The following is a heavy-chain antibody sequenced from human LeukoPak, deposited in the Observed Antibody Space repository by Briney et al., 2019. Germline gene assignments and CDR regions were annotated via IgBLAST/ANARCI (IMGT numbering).Heavy chain of an antibody. D-gene: IGHD5-12*01. CDR1: GGSISSHY. V-gene: IGHV4-59*11. CDR3: ARVGVATTHRSYSPYYYYYYMDV. Sequence: SETLSLTCTVSGGSISSHYWSWIRQPPGKGLEWIGYIYYSGSTNYNPSLKSRVTISVDTSKNQFSLKLSSVTAADTAVYYCARVGVATTHRSYSPYYYYYYMDVWGKGTTVTVSS. J-gene: IGHJ6*03. CDR2: IYYSGST.